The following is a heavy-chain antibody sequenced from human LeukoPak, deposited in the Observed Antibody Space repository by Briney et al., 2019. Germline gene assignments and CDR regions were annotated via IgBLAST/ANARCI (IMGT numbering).Heavy chain of an antibody. CDR2: ISTNGGST. D-gene: IGHD6-19*01. CDR1: GYTFSSYA. Sequence: PGGSLRLSCSASGYTFSSYAMHWVRQAPGKGLEYVSAISTNGGSTYYADSVKGRFTISRDNSKNTLYLQMSSLRAEDTAVYYCVRCGSGWYFYEYWGQGTLVTVSS. V-gene: IGHV3-64D*09. J-gene: IGHJ4*02. CDR3: VRCGSGWYFYEY.